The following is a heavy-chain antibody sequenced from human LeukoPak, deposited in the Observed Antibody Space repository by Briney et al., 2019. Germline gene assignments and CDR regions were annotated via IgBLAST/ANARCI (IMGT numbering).Heavy chain of an antibody. V-gene: IGHV4-39*01. Sequence: PSETLSLTCTVSGGSISSGDYYWSWIRQPPGKGLEWIGSIFSSGNTYYNPSLKSRVTISVDTSKNHFSLKLNSVTAADTAVYYCARHSYYYDSSAFYYYFDYWGQGTLVTVSS. D-gene: IGHD3-22*01. CDR2: IFSSGNT. CDR3: ARHSYYYDSSAFYYYFDY. J-gene: IGHJ4*02. CDR1: GGSISSGDYY.